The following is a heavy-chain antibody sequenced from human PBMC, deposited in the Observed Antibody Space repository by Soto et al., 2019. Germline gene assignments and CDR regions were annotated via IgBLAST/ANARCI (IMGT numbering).Heavy chain of an antibody. V-gene: IGHV4-34*03. CDR3: MKNGRYSLEN. CDR2: INHSGST. D-gene: IGHD2-8*01. J-gene: IGHJ4*02. Sequence: SETLSLTCAVYGGSFSGYYWSWIRQPPGKGLEWIGEINHSGSTHYNPSLKSRVTISVDKSKNQFSLMLTSMAAADTAVYYCMKNGRYSLENWGQGTLVTVSS. CDR1: GGSFSGYY.